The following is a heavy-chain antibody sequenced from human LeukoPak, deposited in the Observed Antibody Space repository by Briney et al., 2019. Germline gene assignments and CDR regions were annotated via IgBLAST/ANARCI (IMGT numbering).Heavy chain of an antibody. V-gene: IGHV4-59*12. Sequence: SETLSLTCTVSGGSISSYYWSWIRQPPGKGLEWIGYIYYSGSTNYNPSLKSRVTISVDTSKNQFSLKLRSVTAADTAVYYCARKKNYDYVSGSYRYSGGFDSWGQGTLVTVSS. D-gene: IGHD3-16*02. J-gene: IGHJ4*02. CDR3: ARKKNYDYVSGSYRYSGGFDS. CDR2: IYYSGST. CDR1: GGSISSYY.